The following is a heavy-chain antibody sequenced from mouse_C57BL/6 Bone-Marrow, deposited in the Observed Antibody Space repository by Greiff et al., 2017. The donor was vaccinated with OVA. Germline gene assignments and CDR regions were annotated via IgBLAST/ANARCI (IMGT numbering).Heavy chain of an antibody. J-gene: IGHJ3*01. CDR1: GFTFSDYG. D-gene: IGHD6-1*01. CDR2: ISSGSSTI. Sequence: EVQLEESGGGLVKPGGSLNLSCAASGFTFSDYGMHWVRQAPEKGLEWVAYISSGSSTIYYADTVKSRSTISRDNAKNTLFLQMTSLRAEDTAMYYCARASFAYWGQGTLVTVSS. CDR3: ARASFAY. V-gene: IGHV5-17*01.